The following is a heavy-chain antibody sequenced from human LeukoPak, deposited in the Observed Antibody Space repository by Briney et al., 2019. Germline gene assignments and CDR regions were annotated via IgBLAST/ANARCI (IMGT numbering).Heavy chain of an antibody. Sequence: PGGSLRLSCAASGFTFSSYAMSWVRQAPGKGLEWVSVIYSGGSTYYADSVKGRFTISRDDVKNMLYLQMNSLRVEDTGLYYCSTVEPFWGQGTLVTVSS. CDR3: STVEPF. D-gene: IGHD1-1*01. V-gene: IGHV3-23*03. J-gene: IGHJ4*02. CDR1: GFTFSSYA. CDR2: IYSGGST.